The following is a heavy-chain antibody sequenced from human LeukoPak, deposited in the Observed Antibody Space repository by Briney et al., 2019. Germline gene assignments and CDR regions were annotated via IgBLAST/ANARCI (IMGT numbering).Heavy chain of an antibody. D-gene: IGHD3-22*01. CDR2: INAGNGNT. V-gene: IGHV1-3*01. J-gene: IGHJ3*02. CDR1: GYTFTSYA. CDR3: ARDLSWVNAFDI. Sequence: ASVKVSCKASGYTFTSYAMHWVRQAPGQRLEWMGWINAGNGNTKYSQKFQGRVTITRDTSASTAYMELSSLRSEDTAVYYCARDLSWVNAFDIWGQGTMVTVSS.